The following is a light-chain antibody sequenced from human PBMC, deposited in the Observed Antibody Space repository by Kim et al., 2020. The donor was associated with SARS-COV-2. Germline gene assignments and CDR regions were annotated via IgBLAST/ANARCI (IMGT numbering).Light chain of an antibody. CDR1: QSVSSSY. CDR3: QQYGSSPT. CDR2: GAS. V-gene: IGKV3-20*01. J-gene: IGKJ4*01. Sequence: LYPRERATLTCRASQSVSSSYLAWYQQKPGQAPRLLIYGASSRATGIPDRFSGSGSGTDFTLTISRLEPEDFAVYYCQQYGSSPTFGGGTKVEIK.